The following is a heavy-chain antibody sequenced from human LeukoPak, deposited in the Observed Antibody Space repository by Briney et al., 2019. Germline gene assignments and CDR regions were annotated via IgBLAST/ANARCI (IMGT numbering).Heavy chain of an antibody. CDR1: GFTFSSYA. D-gene: IGHD2-15*01. V-gene: IGHV3-23*01. CDR2: ISGSGGST. J-gene: IGHJ6*03. CDR3: AKGLSATPYYYYYMDV. Sequence: GGSLRLSCAASGFTFSSYAMSWVRQAPGKGLEWVSAISGSGGSTYYADSVKGRSTISRDNSENTLYLQMNSLRAEDTAVYYCAKGLSATPYYYYYMDVWGKGTTVTVSS.